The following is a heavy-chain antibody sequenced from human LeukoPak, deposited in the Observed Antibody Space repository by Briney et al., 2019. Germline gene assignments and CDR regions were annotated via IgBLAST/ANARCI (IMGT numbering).Heavy chain of an antibody. J-gene: IGHJ6*03. D-gene: IGHD2-2*01. V-gene: IGHV4-59*01. Sequence: SETLSLTCTVSGGSISSYYWSWIRQPPGKGLEWIGYIYYSGSTNYNPSLKSRVTISVDTSKNQFSLKLSSVTAADTAVYYCARTRGVPAAHYPFYYYYYMDVWGKGTTVTVSS. CDR3: ARTRGVPAAHYPFYYYYYMDV. CDR2: IYYSGST. CDR1: GGSISSYY.